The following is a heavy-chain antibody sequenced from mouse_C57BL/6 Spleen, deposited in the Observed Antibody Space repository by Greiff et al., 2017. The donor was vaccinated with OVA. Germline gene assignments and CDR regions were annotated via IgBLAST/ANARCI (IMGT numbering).Heavy chain of an antibody. CDR3: VRDTSLYYGYDGGYAMDY. J-gene: IGHJ4*01. D-gene: IGHD2-2*01. CDR1: GFTFNTYA. Sequence: DVQLVESGGGLVQPKGSLKLSCAASGFTFNTYAMHWVRQAPGKGLEWVARIRSKSSNYATYYADSVKDRFTISRDDSQSMLYLQMNNLKTEDTAMYYCVRDTSLYYGYDGGYAMDYWGQGTSVTVSS. CDR2: IRSKSSNYAT. V-gene: IGHV10-3*01.